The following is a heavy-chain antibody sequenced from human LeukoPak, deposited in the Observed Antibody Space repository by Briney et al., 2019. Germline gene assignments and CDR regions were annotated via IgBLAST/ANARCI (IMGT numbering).Heavy chain of an antibody. V-gene: IGHV1-69*13. J-gene: IGHJ4*02. Sequence: SVKVSCKASGGTFSSYAISWVRQAPGQGLEWMGGIIPIFGTANYAQKFQGRVTITADESTSTAYMELSSLRSDDTAVYYCARSYYDSATGDYWGQGTLVTVSS. CDR2: IIPIFGTA. CDR3: ARSYYDSATGDY. D-gene: IGHD3-22*01. CDR1: GGTFSSYA.